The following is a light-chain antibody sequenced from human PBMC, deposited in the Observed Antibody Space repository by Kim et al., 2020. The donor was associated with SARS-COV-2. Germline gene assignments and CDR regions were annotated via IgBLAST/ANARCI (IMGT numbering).Light chain of an antibody. V-gene: IGLV2-23*02. CDR3: CSYAGSSTVV. CDR1: SSDVGRYNL. J-gene: IGLJ2*01. Sequence: GQSITISGTGTSSDVGRYNLGSWYQQHPGKAPKLMIYEVSKWPSGVSNRFSGSKSGNTASLTISGLQAEDEADYYCCSYAGSSTVVFGGGTQLTVL. CDR2: EVS.